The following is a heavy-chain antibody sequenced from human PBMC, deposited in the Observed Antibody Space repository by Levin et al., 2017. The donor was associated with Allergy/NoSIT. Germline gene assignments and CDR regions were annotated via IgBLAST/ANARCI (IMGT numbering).Heavy chain of an antibody. V-gene: IGHV5-51*01. Sequence: GESLKISCKGSGYSFTSYWIAWVRQMPGKGLEWMGIIYPGDSETRYSPSFQGQVTISADRSISTAYLQWSSLKASDTAMYYCARPVTMSYGYFDLWGRGTLVTVSS. CDR1: GYSFTSYW. D-gene: IGHD4-17*01. CDR2: IYPGDSET. J-gene: IGHJ2*01. CDR3: ARPVTMSYGYFDL.